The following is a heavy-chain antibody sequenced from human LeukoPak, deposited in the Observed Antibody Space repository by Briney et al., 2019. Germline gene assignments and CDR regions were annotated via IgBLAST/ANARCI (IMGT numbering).Heavy chain of an antibody. J-gene: IGHJ4*02. V-gene: IGHV1-69-2*01. D-gene: IGHD4-17*01. CDR1: GYTFTDYY. CDR3: ATVGYGDYHFDY. Sequence: ASVKVSCKVSGYTFTDYYMHCLQQAPVKGLEWMGLVDPEDGETIYAEKFQGRVTITADTSTDTAYMELSSLRSEDTAVYYCATVGYGDYHFDYWGQGTLVTVSS. CDR2: VDPEDGET.